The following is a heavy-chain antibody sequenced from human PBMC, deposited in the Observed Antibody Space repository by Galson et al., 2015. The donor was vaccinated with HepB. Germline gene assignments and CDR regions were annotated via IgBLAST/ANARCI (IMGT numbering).Heavy chain of an antibody. CDR3: ARLKSQLRQSNYYYYMDV. CDR1: GFTFSSHW. D-gene: IGHD2-2*01. Sequence: SLRLSCAASGFTFSSHWMNWVRQAPGKGLEWVAYIKEDGSEKYYVDSVKGRFTISRDNAKNSLYMQMNSLRAEDTAIYYCARLKSQLRQSNYYYYMDVWGRGTTVTVSS. V-gene: IGHV3-7*01. CDR2: IKEDGSEK. J-gene: IGHJ6*03.